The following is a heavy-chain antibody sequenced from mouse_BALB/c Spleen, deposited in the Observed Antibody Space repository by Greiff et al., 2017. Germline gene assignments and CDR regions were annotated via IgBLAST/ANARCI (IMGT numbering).Heavy chain of an antibody. V-gene: IGHV5-6-4*01. CDR3: TRGEEGYYGSSYVAY. Sequence: EVQRVESGGGLVKPGGSLKLSCAASGFTFSSYTMSWVRQTPEKRLEWVATISSGGSYTYYPDSVKGRFTISRDNAKNTLYLQMSSLKSEDTAMYYCTRGEEGYYGSSYVAYWGQGTLVTVSA. D-gene: IGHD1-1*01. J-gene: IGHJ3*01. CDR1: GFTFSSYT. CDR2: ISSGGSYT.